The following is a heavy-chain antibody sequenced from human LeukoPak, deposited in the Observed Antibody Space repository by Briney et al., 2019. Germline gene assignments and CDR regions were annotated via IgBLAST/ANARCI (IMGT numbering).Heavy chain of an antibody. Sequence: SVKVSCKASGYTFTGYYMHWVRQAPGQGLEWMGRIIPMLGTPNYAQKFQGRITIIADKSTNTASMELSSLRFEDTAVYYCASGGVVTNPWGQYQFDYWGQGTLVTVSS. CDR1: GYTFTGYY. D-gene: IGHD3-22*01. V-gene: IGHV1-69*08. J-gene: IGHJ4*02. CDR3: ASGGVVTNPWGQYQFDY. CDR2: IIPMLGTP.